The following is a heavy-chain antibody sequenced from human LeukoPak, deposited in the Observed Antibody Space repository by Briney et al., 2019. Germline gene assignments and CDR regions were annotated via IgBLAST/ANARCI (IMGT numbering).Heavy chain of an antibody. CDR2: ISSSSSYI. J-gene: IGHJ4*02. V-gene: IGHV3-21*01. CDR1: GFTFSSYS. CDR3: AREDGSSGEFNY. Sequence: GGSLRLSCAASGFTFSSYSMNWVRQAPGKGLEWVSSISSSSSYIYYADSVKGRFTNTRDNAKNSLYLQMNSLRAEDTAVYYCAREDGSSGEFNYWGQGTLVTVSS. D-gene: IGHD5-24*01.